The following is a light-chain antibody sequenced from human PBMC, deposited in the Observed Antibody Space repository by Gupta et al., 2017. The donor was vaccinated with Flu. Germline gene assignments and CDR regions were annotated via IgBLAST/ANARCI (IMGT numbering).Light chain of an antibody. CDR1: QSISSK. CDR3: QQCHLVPLT. Sequence: GDRVTITCRASQSISSKLNWYQHQPGTAPKLFSYGASTWQRGVPSMFSGGGSGTDFTLTISRLLPEDFATYYFQQCHLVPLTFGGGTRVEIK. J-gene: IGKJ4*01. CDR2: GAS. V-gene: IGKV1-39*01.